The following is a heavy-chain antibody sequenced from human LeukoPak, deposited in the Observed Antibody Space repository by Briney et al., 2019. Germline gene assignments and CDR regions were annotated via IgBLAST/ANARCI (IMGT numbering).Heavy chain of an antibody. D-gene: IGHD5-12*01. CDR2: IHYSGST. Sequence: PSETLSLTCTVSGGSISSYYWSWIRQHPGKGLEWIGYIHYSGSTYYNPSLKSRVTISVDTSKNQFSLKLSSVTAADTAVYYCARDPSGYESDAFDIWGQGTMVTVSS. CDR3: ARDPSGYESDAFDI. CDR1: GGSISSYY. V-gene: IGHV4-59*06. J-gene: IGHJ3*02.